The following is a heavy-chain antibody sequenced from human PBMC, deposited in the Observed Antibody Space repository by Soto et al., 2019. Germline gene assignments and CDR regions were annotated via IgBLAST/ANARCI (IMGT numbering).Heavy chain of an antibody. CDR2: IDWDDDK. D-gene: IGHD6-13*01. CDR3: ARAVAAAGTYYYYGMDV. V-gene: IGHV2-70*01. Sequence: SGPTLVNPTQTLTLTCTFSGFSLSTSGMCVSWIRQPPGKALEWLALIDWDDDKYYSTSLKTRLTISKDTSKNQVVLTMTNMDPVDTATYYCARAVAAAGTYYYYGMDVWGQGTTVTVSS. CDR1: GFSLSTSGMC. J-gene: IGHJ6*02.